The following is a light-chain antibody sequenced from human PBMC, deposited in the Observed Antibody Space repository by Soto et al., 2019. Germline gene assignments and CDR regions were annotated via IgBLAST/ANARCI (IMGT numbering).Light chain of an antibody. J-gene: IGKJ2*01. V-gene: IGKV1-39*01. CDR2: AAS. CDR1: QNIDYF. Sequence: DLQMTQSPSSLSASVGDRVTITCRASQNIDYFLNWYQHKPGRAPKLLIYAASILESGVPSRFSGSGSGTDFTLTISSVQPDDFATYFCQQSYRPPMFTFGQGTKLETK. CDR3: QQSYRPPMFT.